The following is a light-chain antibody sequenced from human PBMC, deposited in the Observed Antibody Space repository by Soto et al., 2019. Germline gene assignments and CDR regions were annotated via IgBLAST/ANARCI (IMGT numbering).Light chain of an antibody. J-gene: IGLJ2*01. Sequence: QSALTQPASVSGSPGQSITLSCTGTSSDVGGYNYVSWYQQHPGKAPQLLIYEVNNRPSAVSNRFSGSKSGNTAALTISGLQGEDEADYYCSSYTASSTSVVVGGGTKLTVL. CDR2: EVN. CDR1: SSDVGGYNY. V-gene: IGLV2-14*01. CDR3: SSYTASSTSVV.